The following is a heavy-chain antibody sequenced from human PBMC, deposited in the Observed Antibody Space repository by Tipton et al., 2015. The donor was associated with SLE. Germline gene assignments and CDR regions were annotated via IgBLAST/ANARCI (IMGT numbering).Heavy chain of an antibody. CDR2: IYYSGST. D-gene: IGHD3-22*01. V-gene: IGHV4-59*11. J-gene: IGHJ4*02. CDR1: GGSISSHY. Sequence: TLSLTCTASGGSISSHYWSWIRQPPGKGLEWIGYIYYSGSTNYNPSLKSRVTISVDTSKNQFSLKLSSVTAADTAVYYCARGYDSTRGLLGWFFDYWGQGTLVTVSS. CDR3: ARGYDSTRGLLGWFFDY.